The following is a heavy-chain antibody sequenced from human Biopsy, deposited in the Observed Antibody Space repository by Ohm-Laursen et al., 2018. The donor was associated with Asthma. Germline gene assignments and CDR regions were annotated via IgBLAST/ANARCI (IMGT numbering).Heavy chain of an antibody. CDR2: IFAANSET. CDR1: GYSFTSYW. Sequence: GESLRISCKVSGYSFTSYWIGWVRQMPGKGLEWMGIIFAANSETKYSPSFQGQVTISADMSISTAFLQWSSLKASDTAIYYCARFIDGTFFVDYWGQGTLVTVSS. J-gene: IGHJ4*02. V-gene: IGHV5-51*03. D-gene: IGHD1-7*01. CDR3: ARFIDGTFFVDY.